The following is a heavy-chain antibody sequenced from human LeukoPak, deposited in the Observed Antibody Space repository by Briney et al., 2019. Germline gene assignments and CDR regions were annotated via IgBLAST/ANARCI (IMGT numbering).Heavy chain of an antibody. D-gene: IGHD2-2*01. J-gene: IGHJ4*02. CDR1: GFTFSSYG. V-gene: IGHV3-30*02. CDR3: AKDRGVPADHFDY. CDR2: IRYDGSNK. Sequence: GGSLRLSCAASGFTFSSYGMHWVRQAPGKGLEWVAFIRYDGSNKYYADSVKGRFTISRDNSKNTLYLQMNSLRAEDTAVYYCAKDRGVPADHFDYWGQGTLVTVSS.